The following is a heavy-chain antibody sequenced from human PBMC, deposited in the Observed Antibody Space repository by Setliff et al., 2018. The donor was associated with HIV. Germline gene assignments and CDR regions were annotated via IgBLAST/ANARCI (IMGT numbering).Heavy chain of an antibody. V-gene: IGHV1-24*01. Sequence: ASVKVSCKVSRYTLTELSIHWVRQTPGKGLEWMGGFDPEDGETIYAQNFQGRDTMSEDISTDTGYMELRSLTSEDTAVYFCAADRRTVSILRGAFHVWGQGTLVTVSS. CDR3: AADRRTVSILRGAFHV. J-gene: IGHJ3*01. CDR2: FDPEDGET. D-gene: IGHD4-17*01. CDR1: RYTLTELS.